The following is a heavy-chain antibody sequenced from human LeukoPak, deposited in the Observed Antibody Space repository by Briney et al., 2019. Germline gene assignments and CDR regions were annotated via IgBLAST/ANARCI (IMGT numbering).Heavy chain of an antibody. Sequence: SETLSLTCAVYGGSFSGYYWSWIRQSPGKGLEWIGEINHSGSTNYNPSLKSRVTISVDTSKNQFSLKLSSVTAADTAVYYCARGSGLDVVVPAANFDYWGQGTLVTVSS. V-gene: IGHV4-34*01. CDR3: ARGSGLDVVVPAANFDY. CDR1: GGSFSGYY. CDR2: INHSGST. J-gene: IGHJ4*02. D-gene: IGHD2-2*01.